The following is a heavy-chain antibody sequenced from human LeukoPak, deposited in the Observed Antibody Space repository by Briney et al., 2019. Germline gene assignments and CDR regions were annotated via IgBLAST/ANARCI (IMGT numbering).Heavy chain of an antibody. J-gene: IGHJ4*02. Sequence: PSQTLSLTCTVSGGSISSGSYYWSWIRQPAGKGLEWIGRIYTSGSTNYNPSLKSRVTISVDTSKNQFSLKLSSVTAADTAVYYCARSPGWGSYIDYWGQGTLVTVSS. CDR1: GGSISSGSYY. V-gene: IGHV4-61*02. D-gene: IGHD3-16*01. CDR3: ARSPGWGSYIDY. CDR2: IYTSGST.